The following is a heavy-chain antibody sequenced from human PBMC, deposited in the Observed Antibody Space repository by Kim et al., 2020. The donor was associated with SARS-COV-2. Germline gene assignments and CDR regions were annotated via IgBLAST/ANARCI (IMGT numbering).Heavy chain of an antibody. CDR3: AGEFWRAFDH. V-gene: IGHV3-48*03. D-gene: IGHD3-3*01. J-gene: IGHJ4*02. Sequence: YYTDSVKGRFTRSRDNAKNSLYLHMNSLRAEDTAVYYCAGEFWRAFDHWGQGTLVTVSS.